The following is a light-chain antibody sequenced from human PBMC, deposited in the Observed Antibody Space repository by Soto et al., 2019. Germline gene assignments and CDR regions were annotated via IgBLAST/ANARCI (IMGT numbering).Light chain of an antibody. V-gene: IGKV3-11*01. CDR2: DAS. J-gene: IGKJ4*01. CDR3: QQANSFPLT. Sequence: EIVLPQSPATLSLSPGERGTRSCRASQSVSSYLAWYQQKPGQAPRLLIYDASNRATGIPARFSGSGSGTDFTLTISSLQPEDFATYYCQQANSFPLTFGGGTKVDIK. CDR1: QSVSSY.